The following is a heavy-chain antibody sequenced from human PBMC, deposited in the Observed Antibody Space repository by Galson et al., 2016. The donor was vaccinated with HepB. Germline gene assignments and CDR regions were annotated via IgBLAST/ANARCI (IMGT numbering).Heavy chain of an antibody. CDR1: GYIFHYYT. D-gene: IGHD5/OR15-5a*01. J-gene: IGHJ4*02. V-gene: IGHV1-3*01. CDR2: INAGNGNA. Sequence: SVKVSCKASGYIFHYYTMHWVRQAPGQRLEWMGWINAGNGNAKYSQKFQGRVTITRDTSANTSYMELSSLRSEDTAVYYCARASRVLFDYWGQGTLVTVSS. CDR3: ARASRVLFDY.